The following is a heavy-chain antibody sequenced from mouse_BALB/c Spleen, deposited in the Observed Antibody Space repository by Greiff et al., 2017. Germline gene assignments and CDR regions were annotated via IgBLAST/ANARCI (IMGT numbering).Heavy chain of an antibody. D-gene: IGHD1-1*01. Sequence: QVQLQQPGAELVKPGASVKLSCTASGYTFTSYWMHWVKQRPGQGLEWIGEINPSNGRTNYNEKFKSKATLTEDKSSSTAYMQRSSLTSEDSAVYYGARWDLLRVLEYWGQGTLVTVSA. CDR1: GYTFTSYW. J-gene: IGHJ3*01. CDR3: ARWDLLRVLEY. V-gene: IGHV1S81*02. CDR2: INPSNGRT.